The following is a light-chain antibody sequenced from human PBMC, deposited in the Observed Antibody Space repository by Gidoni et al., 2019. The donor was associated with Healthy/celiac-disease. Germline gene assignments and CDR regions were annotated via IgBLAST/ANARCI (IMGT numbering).Light chain of an antibody. Sequence: DIQLTQSPSFLSASVEDRVTITCRASQGISSHLAWYQQKPGKAPKLLIYAASTLQSGVPSRFSGSGSGTEFTLTISSLQPEDFATYYCQQLNSYPRLTFGGGTKVEIK. CDR2: AAS. V-gene: IGKV1-9*01. J-gene: IGKJ4*01. CDR1: QGISSH. CDR3: QQLNSYPRLT.